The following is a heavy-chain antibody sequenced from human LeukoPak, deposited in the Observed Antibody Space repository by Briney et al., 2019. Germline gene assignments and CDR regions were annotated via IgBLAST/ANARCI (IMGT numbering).Heavy chain of an antibody. D-gene: IGHD5-24*01. V-gene: IGHV1-69*13. CDR1: GGTFSSYA. CDR2: IIPIFGTA. J-gene: IGHJ4*02. CDR3: ARVRGWMATIEEFYFDY. Sequence: SVKVSCKASGGTFSSYAISWVRQAPGQRLEWMGGIIPIFGTANYAQKFQGRVTITADESTSTAYMELSSLRSEDTAVYYCARVRGWMATIEEFYFDYWGQGTLVTVSS.